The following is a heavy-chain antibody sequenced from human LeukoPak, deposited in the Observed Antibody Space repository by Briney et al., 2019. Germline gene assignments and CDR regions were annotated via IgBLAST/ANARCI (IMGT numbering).Heavy chain of an antibody. CDR2: ISAYHGNT. D-gene: IGHD3-16*02. CDR3: ARGKTSYVWGSYRPGAFDI. Sequence: ASVKVSCKASGYTFTSYGISWVRQAPGQGLEWMGWISAYHGNTNYALKLQGRVTMTRDTSISTAYMELSRLRSDDTAVDYCARGKTSYVWGSYRPGAFDIWGQGTMVTVSS. J-gene: IGHJ3*02. CDR1: GYTFTSYG. V-gene: IGHV1-18*01.